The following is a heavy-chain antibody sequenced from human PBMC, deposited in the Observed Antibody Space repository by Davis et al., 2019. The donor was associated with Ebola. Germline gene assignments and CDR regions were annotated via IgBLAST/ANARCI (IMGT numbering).Heavy chain of an antibody. V-gene: IGHV1-18*04. CDR1: GYTFTSYS. CDR3: ARVVIISRAFDS. CDR2: INTYNGYT. Sequence: ASVKVSCKASGYTFTSYSITWVRQAPGQGLEWMGWINTYNGYTDYAQKLQGRVTMTTDTSTSTVYMDLRSLSSDDTAVYYCARVVIISRAFDSWGQGTLVTVSS. D-gene: IGHD3-10*01. J-gene: IGHJ4*02.